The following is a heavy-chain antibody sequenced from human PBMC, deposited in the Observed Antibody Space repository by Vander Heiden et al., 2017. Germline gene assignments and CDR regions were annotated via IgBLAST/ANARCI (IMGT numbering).Heavy chain of an antibody. CDR1: GFTFPSYA. CDR2: ISGGGETT. J-gene: IGHJ4*02. V-gene: IGHV3-23*01. Sequence: EVQLLESGGGLVQPGGSLRLSCAASGFTFPSYAMSWVHQAPGKGLEWVSAISGGGETTYYADAVKGRFTISRDNSKNTLYLQMNSLRAEDTAVYYCAKYYYGSGSTAFDYWGQGTLVTVSS. D-gene: IGHD3-10*01. CDR3: AKYYYGSGSTAFDY.